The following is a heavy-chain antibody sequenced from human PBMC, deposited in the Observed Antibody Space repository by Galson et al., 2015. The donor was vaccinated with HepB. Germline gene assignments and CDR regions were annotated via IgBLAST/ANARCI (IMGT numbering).Heavy chain of an antibody. J-gene: IGHJ4*02. CDR2: ISSSSSYI. CDR1: GFTFSSYS. D-gene: IGHD5-18*01. Sequence: LRLSCAASGFTFSSYSMNWVRQAPGKGLEWVSSISSSSSYIYYADSVKGRFTISRDNAKNSLYLQMNSLRAEDTAVYYCARDHTRSTAMVSRPKNDRGPIDYWGQGTLVTVSS. V-gene: IGHV3-21*01. CDR3: ARDHTRSTAMVSRPKNDRGPIDY.